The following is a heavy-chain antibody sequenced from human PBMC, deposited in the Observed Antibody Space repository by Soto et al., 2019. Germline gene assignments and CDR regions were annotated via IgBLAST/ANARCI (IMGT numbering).Heavy chain of an antibody. D-gene: IGHD1-26*01. V-gene: IGHV3-23*01. CDR2: ISGIGGGT. CDR3: AKSTWDDLPPSF. CDR1: GFGLSSCA. Sequence: GGSLRLSCAGSGFGLSSCALFWVRQPPGKRLEWVSVISGIGGGTYYADSVKDRFTISRDNSKNKLYLQMNSVRAEDTAVYYCAKSTWDDLPPSFWGQGTLVTVSS. J-gene: IGHJ4*02.